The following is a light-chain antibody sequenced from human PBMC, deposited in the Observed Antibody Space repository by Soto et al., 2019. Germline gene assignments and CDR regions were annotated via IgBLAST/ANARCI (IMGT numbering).Light chain of an antibody. J-gene: IGKJ5*01. V-gene: IGKV1-9*01. CDR1: HDISTY. CDR3: QQLNTLPFT. Sequence: DIQLTQSPASLSASVGDRVTITCRASHDISTYLAWYQQKPGKAPKLMIYEAFTLQSGVPSRSSGSGSGTEFTLTISGLLPEDFATYHCQQLNTLPFTFGQGTRLEIK. CDR2: EAF.